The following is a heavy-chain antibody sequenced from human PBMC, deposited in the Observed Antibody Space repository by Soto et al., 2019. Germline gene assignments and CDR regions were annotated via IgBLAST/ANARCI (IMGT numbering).Heavy chain of an antibody. CDR3: AKDLGYGDTD. V-gene: IGHV3-30*18. CDR2: ISYDGSNK. Sequence: GGSLRLSCAAYGFTFSSYGMHWVRQAPGKGLEWVAVISYDGSNKYYADSVKGRFTISRDNSKNTLYLQMNSLRAEDTAVYYCAKDLGYGDTDWGQGTLVTVSS. J-gene: IGHJ4*02. CDR1: GFTFSSYG. D-gene: IGHD4-17*01.